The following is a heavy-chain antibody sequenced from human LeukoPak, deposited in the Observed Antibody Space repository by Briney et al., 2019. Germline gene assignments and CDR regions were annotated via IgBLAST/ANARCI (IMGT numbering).Heavy chain of an antibody. J-gene: IGHJ3*02. CDR3: ARVRTALGDAVDAFDI. Sequence: ASVKVSCKASGYTFTGYYMHWVRQAPGQGLEWMGWINPNSGGTNYAQKFQGRVTMTRDTSISTAYMELSRLRSDDTAVYYCARVRTALGDAVDAFDIWGQGTMVTVPS. CDR2: INPNSGGT. D-gene: IGHD3-16*01. V-gene: IGHV1-2*02. CDR1: GYTFTGYY.